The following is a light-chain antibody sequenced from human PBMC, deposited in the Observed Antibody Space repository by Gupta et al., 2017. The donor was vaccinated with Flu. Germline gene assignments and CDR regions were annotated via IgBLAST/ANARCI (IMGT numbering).Light chain of an antibody. CDR2: SNN. CDR1: NSNIESNS. J-gene: IGLJ2*01. V-gene: IGLV1-44*01. CDR3: AAGDDSLNGPV. Sequence: RVTISFSGSNSNIESNSVNWYLQPPGTAPKLLIYSNNKRPSGVPDRFSGSKSGTSASLAISGLQSEDEADYYCAAGDDSLNGPVFGGGTKLTVL.